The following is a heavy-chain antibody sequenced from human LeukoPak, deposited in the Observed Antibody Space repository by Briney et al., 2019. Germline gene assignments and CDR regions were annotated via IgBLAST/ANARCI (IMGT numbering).Heavy chain of an antibody. CDR1: GYTFTGYY. CDR2: INPSGGST. D-gene: IGHD6-13*01. V-gene: IGHV1-46*01. CDR3: ARVTAAGTRAPWDY. J-gene: IGHJ4*02. Sequence: GASAKVSCKASGYTFTGYYMHWVRQAPGQGLEWMGIINPSGGSTSYAQKFQGRVTMTRDMSTSTVYMELSSLRSEDTAVYYCARVTAAGTRAPWDYWGQGTLVTVSS.